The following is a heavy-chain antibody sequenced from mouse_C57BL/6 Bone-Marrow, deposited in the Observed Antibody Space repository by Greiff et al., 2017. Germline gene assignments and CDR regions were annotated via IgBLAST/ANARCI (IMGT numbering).Heavy chain of an antibody. CDR3: ARSKNWDAWFAY. J-gene: IGHJ3*01. CDR2: INPGSGGT. D-gene: IGHD4-1*01. CDR1: GYAFTNYL. Sequence: QVQLQQSGAELVRPGTSVKVSCKASGYAFTNYLIEWVKQRPGQGLEWIGVINPGSGGTNYNEKFKGKATLTADKSSSTAYMQLNSLTSEDSAVYFGARSKNWDAWFAYWGQGTRVTVSA. V-gene: IGHV1-54*01.